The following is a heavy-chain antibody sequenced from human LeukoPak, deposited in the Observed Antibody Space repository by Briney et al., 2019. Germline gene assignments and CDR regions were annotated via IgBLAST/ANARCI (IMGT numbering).Heavy chain of an antibody. CDR1: DGSFSDYY. D-gene: IGHD3-10*01. V-gene: IGHV4-34*01. J-gene: IGHJ2*01. CDR2: INHSGST. CDR3: ARALIITSRSWYFDL. Sequence: SETLSLTCAVSDGSFSDYYWTWIRQPPGKELEWIGGINHSGSTNYNPSLKSRVIMSLDTSKNHFSLRLSSVTAADTAVYYCARALIITSRSWYFDLWGRGTLVTVSS.